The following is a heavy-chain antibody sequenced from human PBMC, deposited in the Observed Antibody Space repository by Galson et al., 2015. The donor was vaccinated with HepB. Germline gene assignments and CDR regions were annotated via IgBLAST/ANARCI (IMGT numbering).Heavy chain of an antibody. Sequence: SLRLSCAASGFIFSTYEVNWVRQAPGKGLEWVSAISGGGGSTYYADSVKGRFTISRDNSKNTLFLQMSGLRAEDTAVYYCAKAPSYDILTGRYFHYYMDVWGQGTTVTVSS. CDR2: ISGGGGST. J-gene: IGHJ6*02. D-gene: IGHD3-9*01. CDR3: AKAPSYDILTGRYFHYYMDV. CDR1: GFIFSTYE. V-gene: IGHV3-23*01.